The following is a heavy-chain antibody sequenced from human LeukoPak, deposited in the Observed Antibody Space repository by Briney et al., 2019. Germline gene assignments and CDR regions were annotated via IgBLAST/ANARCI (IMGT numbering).Heavy chain of an antibody. CDR2: ISSSSSYI. D-gene: IGHD6-19*01. Sequence: GGSLRLSCAASGFTFRNYWMGWVRQAPGKGLEWVSSISSSSSYIYYADSVKGRFTISRDNAKNSLYLQMNSLRAEDTAVYYCARAPRAVAALSDYWGQGTLVTVSS. J-gene: IGHJ4*02. V-gene: IGHV3-21*01. CDR3: ARAPRAVAALSDY. CDR1: GFTFRNYW.